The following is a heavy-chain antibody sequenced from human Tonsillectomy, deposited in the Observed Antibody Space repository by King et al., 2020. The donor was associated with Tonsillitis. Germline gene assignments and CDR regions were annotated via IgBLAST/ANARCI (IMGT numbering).Heavy chain of an antibody. V-gene: IGHV4-59*01. D-gene: IGHD4-17*01. CDR2: IYYSGST. CDR3: ARESCYGDYYFDY. J-gene: IGHJ4*02. CDR1: GGSISSYY. Sequence: VQLQESGPGLVKPSETLSLTCTVSGGSISSYYWSWIRQPPGKGLEWIGYIYYSGSTNYNPSLKSRVTISVDTSKNQFSLKLSSVTAADTAVYYCARESCYGDYYFDYWGQGTLVTVSS.